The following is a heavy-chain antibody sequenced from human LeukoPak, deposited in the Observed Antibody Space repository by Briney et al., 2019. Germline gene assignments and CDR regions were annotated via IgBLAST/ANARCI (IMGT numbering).Heavy chain of an antibody. D-gene: IGHD2-15*01. CDR1: GGSISSYY. Sequence: PSETLSLTCTVSGGSISSYYWNWIRQPPGKGLEWIGYIYYSGSTNHNPSLKSRVTISVDTSKNQFSLKLSSVTAADTAVYYCARDSAYCSGGTCLRVFDYWGQGTLVTVSS. V-gene: IGHV4-59*01. J-gene: IGHJ4*02. CDR2: IYYSGST. CDR3: ARDSAYCSGGTCLRVFDY.